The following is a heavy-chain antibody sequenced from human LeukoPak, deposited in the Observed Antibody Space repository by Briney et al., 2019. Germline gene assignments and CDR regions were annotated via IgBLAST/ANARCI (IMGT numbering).Heavy chain of an antibody. CDR3: ARVVGLKDSGYGLTGY. D-gene: IGHD5-12*01. CDR2: INPNSGGT. V-gene: IGHV1-2*02. CDR1: GYTFSDYY. J-gene: IGHJ4*02. Sequence: GASVTVSCKASGYTFSDYYINWVRQAPGQGLEWMGWINPNSGGTHYAQKFHGRVTVTRDTSISTAYMEMSWLNTDDTAMYYCARVVGLKDSGYGLTGYWGQGTLVTVSS.